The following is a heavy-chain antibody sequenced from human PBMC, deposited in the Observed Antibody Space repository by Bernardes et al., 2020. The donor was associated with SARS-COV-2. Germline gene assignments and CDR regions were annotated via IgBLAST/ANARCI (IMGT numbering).Heavy chain of an antibody. CDR2: ISGSGGST. D-gene: IGHD3-10*01. CDR1: GFTFSSYA. J-gene: IGHJ5*02. CDR3: AKSTIIRTLPNWFDP. Sequence: GGSLRLSCAASGFTFSSYAMSWVRQAPGKGLEWVSSISGSGGSTYYADSVKGRFTISRDNSKNTLYLQMNSLRAEDTAVYYCAKSTIIRTLPNWFDPWGQGTLVTVSS. V-gene: IGHV3-23*01.